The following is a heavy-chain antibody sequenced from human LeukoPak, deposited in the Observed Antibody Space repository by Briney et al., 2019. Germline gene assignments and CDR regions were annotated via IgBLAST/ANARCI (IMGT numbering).Heavy chain of an antibody. CDR2: IHESGST. Sequence: SETLSLTCAVYGGSFGGYFWSWIRQPPGKGLEWIGQIHESGSTNYNPSLKSRVTVSIDTSKKQFSLKVRSMTAADTAVYFCARASAYSTSSGVNYWGQGALVTVSS. J-gene: IGHJ4*02. CDR3: ARASAYSTSSGVNY. D-gene: IGHD4-11*01. CDR1: GGSFGGYF. V-gene: IGHV4-34*01.